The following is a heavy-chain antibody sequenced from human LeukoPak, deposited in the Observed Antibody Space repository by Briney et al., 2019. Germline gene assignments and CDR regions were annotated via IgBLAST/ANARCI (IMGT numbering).Heavy chain of an antibody. CDR2: ISSSGSTI. Sequence: PGGSLRLSCAASGFTFSSYEMNWVRQAPGKGLEWVSYISSSGSTIYYADSVKGRFTISRDNAKNSLYLQMNSLRAEDTAVYYCARDESGVSLDYWGQGTLVTVSS. J-gene: IGHJ4*02. CDR1: GFTFSSYE. D-gene: IGHD1-26*01. CDR3: ARDESGVSLDY. V-gene: IGHV3-48*03.